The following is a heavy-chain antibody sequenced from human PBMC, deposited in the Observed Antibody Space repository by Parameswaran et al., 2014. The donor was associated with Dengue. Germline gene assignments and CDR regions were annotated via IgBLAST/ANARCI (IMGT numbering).Heavy chain of an antibody. J-gene: IGHJ4*02. V-gene: IGHV1-2*02. CDR3: AREDYYGSGSYYESYFDY. D-gene: IGHD3-10*01. Sequence: WVRQAPGQGLEWMGWINPNSGGTNYAQKFQGRVTMTRDTSISTAYMELSRLRSDDTAVYYCAREDYYGSGSYYESYFDYWGQGTLVTVSS. CDR2: INPNSGGT.